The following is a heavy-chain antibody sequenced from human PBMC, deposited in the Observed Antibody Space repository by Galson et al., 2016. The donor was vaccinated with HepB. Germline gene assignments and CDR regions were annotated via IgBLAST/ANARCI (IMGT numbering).Heavy chain of an antibody. CDR3: ARRPISGPHFYYFDS. CDR1: GVSVSSADYS. D-gene: IGHD1-20*01. J-gene: IGHJ4*02. Sequence: PLSLTCAVSGVSVSSADYSWSWIRQPPGKGLEWIGYIYFSGSTFYSPSLKSRVTMSVDRSKNQFSLRLTSVTAADTAVYYCARRPISGPHFYYFDSWGQGTLVTVSS. V-gene: IGHV4-30-2*01. CDR2: IYFSGST.